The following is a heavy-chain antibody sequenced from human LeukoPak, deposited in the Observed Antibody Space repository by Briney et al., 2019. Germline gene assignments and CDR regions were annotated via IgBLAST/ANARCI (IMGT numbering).Heavy chain of an antibody. Sequence: GGSLRLSCAASGFTFSSYGMHWVRQAPGKGLEWVAVISYDGSNKYYADSVKGRFTISRDNSKNTLYLQMNSLRAEDTAVYYCAKEYYTYYDILTGYSVFDYWGQGTLVTVSS. J-gene: IGHJ4*02. CDR2: ISYDGSNK. D-gene: IGHD3-9*01. CDR1: GFTFSSYG. V-gene: IGHV3-30*18. CDR3: AKEYYTYYDILTGYSVFDY.